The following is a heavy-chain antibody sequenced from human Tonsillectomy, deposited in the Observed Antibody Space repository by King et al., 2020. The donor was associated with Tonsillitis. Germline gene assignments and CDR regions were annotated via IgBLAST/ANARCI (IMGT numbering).Heavy chain of an antibody. V-gene: IGHV3-7*01. CDR3: ARDFCVGAAVCGVGKYFEY. D-gene: IGHD2-15*01. CDR2: INQDGSEK. Sequence: VQLVESGGGLVQPGGSLRVSCAASGFTFSSYWMSWVRQAPGKGLEWVANINQDGSEKFYVDSVKGRFTISRDNAKNSLYLQMKSLSAEDTAVYYCARDFCVGAAVCGVGKYFEYWGQGTLVTVSS. CDR1: GFTFSSYW. J-gene: IGHJ4*02.